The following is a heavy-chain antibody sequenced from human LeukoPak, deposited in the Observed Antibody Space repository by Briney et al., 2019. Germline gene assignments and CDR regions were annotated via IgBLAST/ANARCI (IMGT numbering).Heavy chain of an antibody. D-gene: IGHD6-19*01. CDR2: ISWNSGSI. CDR1: GFTFDDYA. V-gene: IGHV3-9*03. J-gene: IGHJ4*02. Sequence: GRPLRLSCAASGFTFDDYAMHWVRQAPGKGLEWVSGISWNSGSIGYADSVKGRFTISRDNAKNSLYLQMNSLRAEDMALYYCAARSNRGYSSGWYYFDYWGQGTLVTVSS. CDR3: AARSNRGYSSGWYYFDY.